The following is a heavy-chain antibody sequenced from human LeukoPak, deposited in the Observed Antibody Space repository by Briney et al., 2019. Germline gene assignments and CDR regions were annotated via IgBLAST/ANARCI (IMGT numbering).Heavy chain of an antibody. Sequence: SETLSLTCTVSGGSISSSSYYWGWIRQPPGKGLEWIGSIYYSGSTYYNPSLKSRVTISVDTSKNQFSLKLSAVTAADTGIYYCAKPFIIVRGGGGTFDPWGQGTLVTVSS. D-gene: IGHD3-10*01. CDR3: AKPFIIVRGGGGTFDP. J-gene: IGHJ5*02. V-gene: IGHV4-39*07. CDR1: GGSISSSSYY. CDR2: IYYSGST.